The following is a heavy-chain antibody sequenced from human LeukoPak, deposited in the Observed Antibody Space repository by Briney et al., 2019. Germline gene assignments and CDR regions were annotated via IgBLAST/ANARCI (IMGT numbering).Heavy chain of an antibody. J-gene: IGHJ6*03. Sequence: PGGSLRLSCAASGFTFSSYGMHWVRQAPGKGLEWVANIKQDGSEKYYVDSVKGRFTISRDNAKNSLYLQMNSLRAEDTAVYYCARVPPPPYCSSTSCYRPYYYYYMDVWGKGTTVTVSS. CDR1: GFTFSSYG. D-gene: IGHD2-2*01. V-gene: IGHV3-7*01. CDR2: IKQDGSEK. CDR3: ARVPPPPYCSSTSCYRPYYYYYMDV.